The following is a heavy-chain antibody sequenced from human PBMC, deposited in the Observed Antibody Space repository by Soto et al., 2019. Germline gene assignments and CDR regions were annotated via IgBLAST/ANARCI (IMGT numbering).Heavy chain of an antibody. CDR2: IIPIFGTA. CDR3: ATTTVAHHLYYYYYGMDV. Sequence: SVKVSWKASGGTFSSYAISWVRQAPGQGLEWMGGIIPIFGTANYAQKFQGRVTITADKSTSTAYMELSSLRSEDTAVYYCATTTVAHHLYYYYYGMDVWGQGTTVTVSS. V-gene: IGHV1-69*06. D-gene: IGHD4-4*01. J-gene: IGHJ6*02. CDR1: GGTFSSYA.